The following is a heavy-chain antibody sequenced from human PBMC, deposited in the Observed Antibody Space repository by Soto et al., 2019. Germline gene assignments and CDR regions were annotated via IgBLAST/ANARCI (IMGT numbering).Heavy chain of an antibody. Sequence: GGSLRLSCAASGFPFSSYGMHWVRQAPGKGLDWVGVIWYDGSNKDYAESVKGRFTISRDNSKDTLYLQMNSLRADDTAVYYCASSINWGQGTLVTVSS. J-gene: IGHJ4*02. CDR3: ASSIN. CDR1: GFPFSSYG. CDR2: IWYDGSNK. V-gene: IGHV3-33*01.